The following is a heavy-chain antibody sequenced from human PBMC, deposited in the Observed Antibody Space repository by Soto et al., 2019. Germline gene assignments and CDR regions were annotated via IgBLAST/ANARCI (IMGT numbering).Heavy chain of an antibody. CDR3: AKRHYYGDINDY. J-gene: IGHJ4*02. V-gene: IGHV3-23*01. D-gene: IGHD4-17*01. Sequence: EVHLLESGGGLVQPGESLRLSCAASGFTFGSYGRSWVRQAPGKGLEWVSGISGIGDSTYYADSARGRVTISRDNSKNTVYLQMNSLRAEDTAVYYCAKRHYYGDINDYWGQGTLVTVSS. CDR2: ISGIGDST. CDR1: GFTFGSYG.